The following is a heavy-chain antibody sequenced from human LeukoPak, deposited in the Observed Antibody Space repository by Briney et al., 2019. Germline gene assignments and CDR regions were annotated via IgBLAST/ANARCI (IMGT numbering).Heavy chain of an antibody. CDR1: GGSFSDHY. V-gene: IGHV3-72*01. J-gene: IGHJ4*02. D-gene: IGHD2-15*01. CDR3: ARGYCTSGTCYSGDY. Sequence: LSLTCAVYGGSFSDHYVDWVRQAPGKGLEWVGRSRNKAQSYTTEYAASVKGRFTLSRGDSKNSLYLQMNNLKTEDTAVYYCARGYCTSGTCYSGDYWGRGTLVTVSS. CDR2: SRNKAQSYTT.